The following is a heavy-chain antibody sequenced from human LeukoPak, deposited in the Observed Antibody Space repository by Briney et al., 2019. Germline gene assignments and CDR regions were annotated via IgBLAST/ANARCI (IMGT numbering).Heavy chain of an antibody. J-gene: IGHJ4*02. CDR3: ARQNGAGHYYYFDS. CDR1: GFTFSSYS. CDR2: ISSSSGSI. Sequence: GGSLRLSCAASGFTFSSYSMNWVRQAPGKGLEWVSYISSSSGSIYCADSMKGRFTISRNNAKNSLFLQMTSLRAEDAAVYYCARQNGAGHYYYFDSWGQGTQVTVSS. D-gene: IGHD3-22*01. V-gene: IGHV3-48*01.